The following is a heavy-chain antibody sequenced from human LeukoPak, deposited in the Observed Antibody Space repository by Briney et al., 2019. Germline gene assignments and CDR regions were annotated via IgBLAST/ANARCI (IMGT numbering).Heavy chain of an antibody. V-gene: IGHV3-21*01. Sequence: PGGSLRLSCAASGFTFSSYSMNWVRQAPGKGLEWVSSISSSSSYIYYADSVKGRFTISRDNAKNLLYLQMNSLRAEDTAVYYCARDLVTKPYYYDTSGTSHAFDIWGQGTMVTVSS. J-gene: IGHJ3*02. D-gene: IGHD3-22*01. CDR2: ISSSSSYI. CDR3: ARDLVTKPYYYDTSGTSHAFDI. CDR1: GFTFSSYS.